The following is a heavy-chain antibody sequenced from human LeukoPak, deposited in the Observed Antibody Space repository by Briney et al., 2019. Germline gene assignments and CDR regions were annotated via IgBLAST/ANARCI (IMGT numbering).Heavy chain of an antibody. CDR3: ARDRLGDPTYYFDY. J-gene: IGHJ4*02. Sequence: GGSLRLSCAASGFTFSSYAMHWVRQAPGKGLEWVAVISYDGSNKYYADSVKGRFTISRDNSKNTLYLQMNSLRAEDTAVYYCARDRLGDPTYYFDYWGQGTLVTVSS. CDR2: ISYDGSNK. D-gene: IGHD3-10*01. V-gene: IGHV3-30*04. CDR1: GFTFSSYA.